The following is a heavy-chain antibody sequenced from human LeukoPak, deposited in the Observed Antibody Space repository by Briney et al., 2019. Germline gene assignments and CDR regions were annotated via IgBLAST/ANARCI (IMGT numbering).Heavy chain of an antibody. CDR1: GGSISSGDYY. CDR3: AREGYSRYDGY. Sequence: SETLSLTCTVSGGSISSGDYYWSWIRQPPGNGLEWIGYIYYSGSTYYNPSLKSRVTISVDTSKNQFSLKLSSVTAADTAVYYCAREGYSRYDGYWGQGTLVTVSS. V-gene: IGHV4-30-4*01. D-gene: IGHD5-12*01. CDR2: IYYSGST. J-gene: IGHJ4*02.